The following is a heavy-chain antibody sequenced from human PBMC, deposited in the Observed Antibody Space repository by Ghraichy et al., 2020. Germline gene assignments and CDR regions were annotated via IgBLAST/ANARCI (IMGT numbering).Heavy chain of an antibody. CDR3: ARAHAADSGYWVGSDY. CDR2: ISGSGATT. J-gene: IGHJ4*02. V-gene: IGHV3-23*01. D-gene: IGHD5-12*01. CDR1: GFTFSSYV. Sequence: GGSLRLSCAASGFTFSSYVMSWVRQAPGKGLEWVSSISGSGATTYYADSVKGRFTISRDNSKDTLYLQMSSLRAEDPAVYYCARAHAADSGYWVGSDYWGQGTLVTVSS.